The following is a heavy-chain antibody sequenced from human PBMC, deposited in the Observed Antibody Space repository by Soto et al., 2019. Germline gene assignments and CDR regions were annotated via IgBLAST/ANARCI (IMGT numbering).Heavy chain of an antibody. CDR2: IWYDGSNK. V-gene: IGHV3-33*01. CDR3: ARDAAPGITGTTPFDY. CDR1: GFTFTSYG. J-gene: IGHJ4*02. Sequence: QVQLVESGGGVVQPGRSLRLSCAASGFTFTSYGMHWVRQAPGKGLEWVAVIWYDGSNKYYADSVKGRFTISRDNSKNTLYLQMNSLRAEDTAAYYCARDAAPGITGTTPFDYWGQGTLVTVSA. D-gene: IGHD1-20*01.